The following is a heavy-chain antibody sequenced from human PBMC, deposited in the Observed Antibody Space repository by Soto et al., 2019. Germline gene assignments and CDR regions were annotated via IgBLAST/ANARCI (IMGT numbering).Heavy chain of an antibody. D-gene: IGHD4-17*01. J-gene: IGHJ4*02. Sequence: GGSLRLSCAASGFTFSRYWLTWVRQAPGKGLQWVANIKEDGSEIYYVGSVKGRFTTSRDNAKNPLYLQMNSLRAEDTAVYYCARIVSGRDYGDSIDCWGRGTLVTVSS. CDR1: GFTFSRYW. CDR2: IKEDGSEI. V-gene: IGHV3-7*03. CDR3: ARIVSGRDYGDSIDC.